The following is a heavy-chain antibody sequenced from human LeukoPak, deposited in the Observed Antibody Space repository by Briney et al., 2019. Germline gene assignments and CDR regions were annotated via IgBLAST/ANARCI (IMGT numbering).Heavy chain of an antibody. CDR1: GYSFTKYW. V-gene: IGHV5-10-1*01. Sequence: GESLKISCKGSGYSFTKYWISWVRQMPGKGLEWMGKIDPSDSYTFYNPSFQGHVTISADKSISTAYLQWSSLKASDTAMYYCATPAIAGVAYGMDVWGQGTTVTVSS. CDR3: ATPAIAGVAYGMDV. J-gene: IGHJ6*02. D-gene: IGHD6-13*01. CDR2: IDPSDSYT.